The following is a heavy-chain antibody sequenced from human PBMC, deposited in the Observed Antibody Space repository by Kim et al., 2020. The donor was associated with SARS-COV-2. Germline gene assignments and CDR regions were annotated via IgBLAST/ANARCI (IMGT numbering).Heavy chain of an antibody. V-gene: IGHV3-30*04. CDR2: ISYDGSNK. Sequence: GGSLRLSCAASGFTFSSYAMHWVRQAPGKGLEWVAVISYDGSNKYYADSVKGRFTISRDNSKNTLYLQMNSLRAEDTAVYYCARAGDYGDFSYYYYGMDV. D-gene: IGHD4-17*01. CDR1: GFTFSSYA. J-gene: IGHJ6*01. CDR3: ARAGDYGDFSYYYYGMDV.